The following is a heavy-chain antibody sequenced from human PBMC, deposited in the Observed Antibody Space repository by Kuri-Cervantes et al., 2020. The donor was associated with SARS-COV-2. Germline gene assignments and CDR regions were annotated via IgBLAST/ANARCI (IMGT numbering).Heavy chain of an antibody. CDR1: GFTFSSFA. CDR2: IKQDGSEK. V-gene: IGHV3-7*01. Sequence: GESLKISCAGSGFTFSSFAMSWVRQAPGKGLEWVANIKQDGSEKYYVDSVKGRFTISRDNAKNSLYLQMNSLRAEDTAVYYCARWGVYYFDYWGQGTLVTVSS. J-gene: IGHJ4*02. D-gene: IGHD3-16*01. CDR3: ARWGVYYFDY.